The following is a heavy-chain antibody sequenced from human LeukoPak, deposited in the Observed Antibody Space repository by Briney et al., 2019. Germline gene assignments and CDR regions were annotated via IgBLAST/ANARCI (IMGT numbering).Heavy chain of an antibody. Sequence: WETLSLMCTVSRVPLSQYHWSWISDPPGKGLEWIGYIDYSGSTNYHPSHKRRLTISLDTSKNQFSPKQTSVTPADTAVYYGARGAVGYYGGSNCYGNWFDPWGQGTLVTVSS. CDR2: IDYSGST. V-gene: IGHV4-59*01. D-gene: IGHD2-15*01. J-gene: IGHJ5*02. CDR1: RVPLSQYH. CDR3: ARGAVGYYGGSNCYGNWFDP.